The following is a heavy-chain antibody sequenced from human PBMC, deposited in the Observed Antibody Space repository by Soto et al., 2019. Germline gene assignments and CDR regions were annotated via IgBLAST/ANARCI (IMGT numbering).Heavy chain of an antibody. V-gene: IGHV2-5*02. Sequence: QITLKETDPTLVRPAQTLTLTCAFSGFSLSTSGVGVGWIRQPPGKALEWLAVIYWDDSKHYSPSLRSRLTITKDTSKNQVVLTMTNMDPMDTGTYYCALKGPEDWPLDYWGQGTLVTVSS. J-gene: IGHJ4*02. CDR3: ALKGPEDWPLDY. D-gene: IGHD3-9*01. CDR2: IYWDDSK. CDR1: GFSLSTSGVG.